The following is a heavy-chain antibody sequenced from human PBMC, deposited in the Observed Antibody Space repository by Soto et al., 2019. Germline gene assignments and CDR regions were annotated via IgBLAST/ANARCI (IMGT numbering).Heavy chain of an antibody. CDR2: IIPIFNSA. CDR1: GGTFNNYS. V-gene: IGHV1-69*13. Sequence: SVNVSCKSSGGTFNNYSLSWVRQAPGQGLECMGGIIPIFNSANYAQKFQGRVTITADDSTSTAYMELRSLRPDDTAVYYCAREVTVASYSFDFWGQGTLVTVSS. J-gene: IGHJ4*02. D-gene: IGHD5-12*01. CDR3: AREVTVASYSFDF.